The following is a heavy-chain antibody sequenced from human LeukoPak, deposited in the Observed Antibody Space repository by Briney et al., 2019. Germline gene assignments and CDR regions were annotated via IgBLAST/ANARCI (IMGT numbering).Heavy chain of an antibody. CDR2: ITWTSSYI. CDR1: GFSFSSST. V-gene: IGHV3-21*01. CDR3: ARDPGPDDS. J-gene: IGHJ4*02. Sequence: GGSLRLSCAASGFSFSSSTMNWVRQAPGKGPEWVSSITWTSSYINYADSVKGRFTISRDNAKNSLFLQMNSLRAEDTAVYYCARDPGPDDSWGQGTLVTVSS.